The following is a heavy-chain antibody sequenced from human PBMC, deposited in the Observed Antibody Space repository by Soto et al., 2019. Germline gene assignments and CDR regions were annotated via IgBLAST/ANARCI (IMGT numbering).Heavy chain of an antibody. CDR2: ISWNSGSI. CDR3: AKSRAQDVATIFDY. Sequence: EVQLVESGGGLVQPGRSLRLSCAASGFTFDDYAMHWVRQAPGKGLEWVSGISWNSGSIGYADSVKGRFTISRDNAKNSLYLQMNSLRAEDTALYYCAKSRAQDVATIFDYWGQGTLVTVSS. V-gene: IGHV3-9*01. J-gene: IGHJ4*02. D-gene: IGHD5-12*01. CDR1: GFTFDDYA.